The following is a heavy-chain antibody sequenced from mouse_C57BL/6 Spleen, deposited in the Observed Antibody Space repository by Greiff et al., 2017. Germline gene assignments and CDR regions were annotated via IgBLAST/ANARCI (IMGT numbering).Heavy chain of an antibody. CDR2: IYPRSGNT. CDR1: GYTFTSYG. J-gene: IGHJ1*03. CDR3: ARNGGYDYDWYFDV. Sequence: VQLQQSGAELARPGASVKLSCKASGYTFTSYGISWVKQRTGQGLEWIGEIYPRSGNTYYNEKFKGKATLTADKSSSTAYMELRSLTSEDSAVYFCARNGGYDYDWYFDVWGTGTTVTVSS. V-gene: IGHV1-81*01. D-gene: IGHD2-4*01.